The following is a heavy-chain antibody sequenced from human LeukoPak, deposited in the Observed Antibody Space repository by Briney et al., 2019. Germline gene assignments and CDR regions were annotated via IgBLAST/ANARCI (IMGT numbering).Heavy chain of an antibody. V-gene: IGHV3-74*01. CDR2: SNNKGTET. CDR1: GFTFNNFW. J-gene: IGHJ3*02. D-gene: IGHD3/OR15-3a*01. Sequence: GGSRRLSCAASGFTFNNFWMHWVRQGPGKGLVWVARSNNKGTETVYADSVKGRFTISRDNAKNTLYLQMNSLRAEDTAIYYCARGCFGPDIWGQGTMVSVSS. CDR3: ARGCFGPDI.